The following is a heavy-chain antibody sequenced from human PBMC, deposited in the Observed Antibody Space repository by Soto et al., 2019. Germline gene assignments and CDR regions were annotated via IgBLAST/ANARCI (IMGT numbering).Heavy chain of an antibody. V-gene: IGHV3-23*01. D-gene: IGHD6-13*01. J-gene: IGHJ4*02. Sequence: EVQLLESGGGLVQPGGSLRLSCAAAGFTFSNYAVTWVRQAPGKGREWVSTISGSGGSTYYADSVKGRFTISRDNSKNTLYRQMNSLRAEDTAVYYCAKDQGSSWYEIDYWGQGTMVTVSS. CDR1: GFTFSNYA. CDR2: ISGSGGST. CDR3: AKDQGSSWYEIDY.